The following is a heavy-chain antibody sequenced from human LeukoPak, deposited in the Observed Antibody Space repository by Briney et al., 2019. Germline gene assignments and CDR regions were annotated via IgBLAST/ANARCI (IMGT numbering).Heavy chain of an antibody. CDR3: ARPRPYYYGSGSRGAFDI. D-gene: IGHD3-10*01. J-gene: IGHJ3*02. CDR1: GGTFSNYP. Sequence: ASVKVSFKASGGTFSNYPISWVRQAPGQGLEWMGRIIPILGIANYAQKFQGRVTITADKSTSTAYMELSSLRSEDTAVYYCARPRPYYYGSGSRGAFDIWGQGTMVTVSS. V-gene: IGHV1-69*02. CDR2: IIPILGIA.